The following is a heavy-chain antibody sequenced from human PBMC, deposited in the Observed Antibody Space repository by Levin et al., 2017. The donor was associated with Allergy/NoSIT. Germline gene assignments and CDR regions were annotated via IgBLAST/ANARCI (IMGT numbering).Heavy chain of an antibody. D-gene: IGHD5-12*01. CDR1: GYTFTSYD. CDR2: MNPNSGNT. Sequence: ASVKVSCKASGYTFTSYDINWVRQATGQGLEWMGWMNPNSGNTGYAQKFQGRVTMTRNTSISTAYMELSSLRSEDTAVYYCARSKARLRGYLINFDYWGQGTLVTVSS. CDR3: ARSKARLRGYLINFDY. J-gene: IGHJ4*02. V-gene: IGHV1-8*01.